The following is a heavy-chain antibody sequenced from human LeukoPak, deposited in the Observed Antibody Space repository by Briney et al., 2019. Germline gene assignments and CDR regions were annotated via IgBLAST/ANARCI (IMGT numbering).Heavy chain of an antibody. Sequence: PGRSLRLSCAASGFTFSSYGMHWVRQAPGKGLEWVAVIWYDGSNKYYADSVRGRFTISRDTSKNTLYLQMNSLRAEDTAVYYCATFGGSSSSDYFDYWGQGTLVTVSS. CDR2: IWYDGSNK. J-gene: IGHJ4*02. D-gene: IGHD6-6*01. V-gene: IGHV3-33*01. CDR1: GFTFSSYG. CDR3: ATFGGSSSSDYFDY.